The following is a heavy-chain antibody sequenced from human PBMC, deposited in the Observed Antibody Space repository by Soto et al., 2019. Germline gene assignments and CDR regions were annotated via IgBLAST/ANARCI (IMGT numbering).Heavy chain of an antibody. CDR1: GFTFRSYA. Sequence: EVQVLESGGGLVHPGGSLRLSCVASGFTFRSYAMNGVRHAPGKGLEWVSGIGASGGSTNYADFVKGGITISRDNSKNTLYLQMNTLRAEDTAVYYCAKEFFSTSGTDRNASDSWGQGTLVTVSS. D-gene: IGHD2-2*01. J-gene: IGHJ4*02. CDR3: AKEFFSTSGTDRNASDS. CDR2: IGASGGST. V-gene: IGHV3-23*01.